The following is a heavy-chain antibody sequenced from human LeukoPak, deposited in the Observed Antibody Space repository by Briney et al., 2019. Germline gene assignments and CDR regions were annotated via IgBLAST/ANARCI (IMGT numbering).Heavy chain of an antibody. V-gene: IGHV4-34*01. Sequence: PSETLSLTCAVYGGSFSGYYWSWIRQPPGKGLEWIGEINHSGSTNYNPSLKSRVTISVDTSKNQFSLKLSSVTAADTAVYYRARSSYKWLRPVYFDYWGQGTLVTVSS. CDR2: INHSGST. J-gene: IGHJ4*02. CDR1: GGSFSGYY. D-gene: IGHD5-12*01. CDR3: ARSSYKWLRPVYFDY.